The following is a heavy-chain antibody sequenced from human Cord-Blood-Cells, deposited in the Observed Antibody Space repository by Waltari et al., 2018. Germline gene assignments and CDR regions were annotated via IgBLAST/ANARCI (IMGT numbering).Heavy chain of an antibody. CDR3: ARHEEECELLDY. CDR1: GGSFSGYY. D-gene: IGHD1-26*01. Sequence: QVQLQQWGAGLLKPSETLSLTCAVYGGSFSGYYWSWIRQPPGKGLEWIGEINHSGSTNYNPSLKSRVTISVDTSKNQFSLKLSSVTAADTAVYYCARHEEECELLDYWGQGTLVTVSS. V-gene: IGHV4-34*01. J-gene: IGHJ4*02. CDR2: INHSGST.